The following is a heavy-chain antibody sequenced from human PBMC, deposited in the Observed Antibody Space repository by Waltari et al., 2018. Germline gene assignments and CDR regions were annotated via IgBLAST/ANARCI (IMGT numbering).Heavy chain of an antibody. V-gene: IGHV3-33*05. CDR3: AREYSRICFHALDG. CDR1: GFAPGHDG. J-gene: IGHJ6*02. CDR2: IQYDGSIK. D-gene: IGHD6-13*01. Sequence: QVHVVESGGGVVQPGGSLSLSCAASGFAPGHDGMHWVRQAPGKGLEWVAVIQYDGSIKNYADSVKGRFTISRENSKNTLYLEMKSLRAEDTAVYYCAREYSRICFHALDGWGQGTAVTVSS.